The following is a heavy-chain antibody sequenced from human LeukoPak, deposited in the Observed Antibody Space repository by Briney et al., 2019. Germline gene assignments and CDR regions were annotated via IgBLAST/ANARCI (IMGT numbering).Heavy chain of an antibody. J-gene: IGHJ4*02. CDR2: IWADGDNK. D-gene: IGHD6-13*01. V-gene: IGHV3-33*06. Sequence: GGSLRLSCAASGFSFSDHAMHWVRQAPGKAPEWVAAIWADGDNKYYADSVKGRFTVSRDNPKNTLNLHMDYLRVEDTAMYYCAKEGQQYSSSWYDYWGQGTLVTVSS. CDR3: AKEGQQYSSSWYDY. CDR1: GFSFSDHA.